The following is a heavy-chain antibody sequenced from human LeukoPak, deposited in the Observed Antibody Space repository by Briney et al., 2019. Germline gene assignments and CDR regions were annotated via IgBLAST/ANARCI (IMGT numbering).Heavy chain of an antibody. J-gene: IGHJ5*02. Sequence: ASVKVSCKASGYTFTSYGISWVRQAPGQGLEWMGWISAHNGNTNYAQKLQGRVTMTTDTSTSTAYMELRSLRSDDTAVYYCARSHRGEWLALDWFDPWGQGTLVTVSS. V-gene: IGHV1-18*01. CDR1: GYTFTSYG. CDR3: ARSHRGEWLALDWFDP. D-gene: IGHD3-3*01. CDR2: ISAHNGNT.